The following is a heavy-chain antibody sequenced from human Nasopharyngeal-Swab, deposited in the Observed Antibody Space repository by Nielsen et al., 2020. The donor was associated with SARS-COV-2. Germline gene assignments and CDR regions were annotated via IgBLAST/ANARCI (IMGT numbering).Heavy chain of an antibody. D-gene: IGHD4-23*01. J-gene: IGHJ4*02. Sequence: SVKVSCKASGGTFSSYAISWVRQAPGQGLEWMGRISPILGIANYAQKFQGRVTITADKSTSTAYMELSSLRSEDTAVYYCARDLGDYGGKCFGYWGQGTLVTVSS. CDR2: ISPILGIA. V-gene: IGHV1-69*04. CDR3: ARDLGDYGGKCFGY. CDR1: GGTFSSYA.